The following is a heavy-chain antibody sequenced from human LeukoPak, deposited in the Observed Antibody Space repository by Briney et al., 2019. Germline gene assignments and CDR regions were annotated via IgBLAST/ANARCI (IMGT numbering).Heavy chain of an antibody. D-gene: IGHD3-22*01. V-gene: IGHV3-23*01. CDR1: GLIFSNYA. CDR2: ISGSGGST. CDR3: ATRNYYDTNRYYYEYYFDY. J-gene: IGHJ4*02. Sequence: WSLRLSCAASGLIFSNYAMSWVRQAPGKGLEWVSGISGSGGSTYYAVSVKGRFTISRDNSKNTLYLQMNSLRAEDSAVYYCATRNYYDTNRYYYEYYFDYWGQGTLVTVSS.